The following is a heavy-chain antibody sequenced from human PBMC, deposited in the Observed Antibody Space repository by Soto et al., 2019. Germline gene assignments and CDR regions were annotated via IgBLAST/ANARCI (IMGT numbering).Heavy chain of an antibody. CDR3: ARDYDFWSGYGPNGMDV. CDR2: IIPIFGTA. V-gene: IGHV1-69*13. J-gene: IGHJ6*02. CDR1: GGTFSSYA. Sequence: SVKVSCKASGGTFSSYAISWVRQAPGQGLEWMGGIIPIFGTANYAQKFQGRVTITANESTSTAYMELSSLRSEDTAVYYCARDYDFWSGYGPNGMDVWGQGTTVTVSS. D-gene: IGHD3-3*01.